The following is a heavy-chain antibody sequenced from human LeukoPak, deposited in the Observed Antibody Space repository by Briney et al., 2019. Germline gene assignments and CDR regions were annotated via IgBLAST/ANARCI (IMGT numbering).Heavy chain of an antibody. J-gene: IGHJ6*04. Sequence: GGSLRLSRAASGFSLSGSAMHWVGQASAKGLEWVGRSRSKASSYPTAHTASVKGRFTISRDDSKNTAYLQMNSMKTEDTAVYYCTRRITMVRGAPPYDYYGMDVWGKGTTVTVSS. V-gene: IGHV3-73*01. CDR2: SRSKASSYPT. CDR3: TRRITMVRGAPPYDYYGMDV. D-gene: IGHD3-10*01. CDR1: GFSLSGSA.